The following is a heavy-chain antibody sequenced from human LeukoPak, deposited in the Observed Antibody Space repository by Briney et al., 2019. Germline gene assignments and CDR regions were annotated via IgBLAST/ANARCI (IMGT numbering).Heavy chain of an antibody. Sequence: HXARQLXXXXLVWVSRISPTGSTTSYADSVKGRFTVSRDNAKNTLYLQVNNLRAEDTAVYYCARGPNSNWSGLDFWGQGTLLTVSS. V-gene: IGHV3-74*01. D-gene: IGHD6-6*01. J-gene: IGHJ4*02. CDR3: ARGPNSNWSGLDF. CDR2: ISPTGSTT.